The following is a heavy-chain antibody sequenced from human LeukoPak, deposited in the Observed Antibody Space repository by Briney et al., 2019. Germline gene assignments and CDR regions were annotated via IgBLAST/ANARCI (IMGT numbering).Heavy chain of an antibody. D-gene: IGHD6-25*01. CDR2: IHDDGRT. J-gene: IGHJ5*02. CDR1: GGSMSDSIT. Sequence: PSETLSLTCSVSGGSMSDSITWGWVRQPPGKGLEWLANIHDDGRTAPNPSLRSRLTISQDRSKNQFSLKVSSVTAADTAFYCCAKVLTAAGLDLWGQGILVTVSS. CDR3: AKVLTAAGLDL. V-gene: IGHV4/OR15-8*01.